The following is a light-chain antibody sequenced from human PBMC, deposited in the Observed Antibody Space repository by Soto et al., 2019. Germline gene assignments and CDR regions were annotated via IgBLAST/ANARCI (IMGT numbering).Light chain of an antibody. Sequence: QSALTQPASVSGSPGQSITISCTGTSSDVGGYNYVSWYQQHQGKAPKLMIYDVINRPSGVSNRFSGSKSGNSASLTISGLQAEDEADYYCSSYTSSSTYVVFGGGTKLTVL. J-gene: IGLJ2*01. CDR2: DVI. CDR3: SSYTSSSTYVV. CDR1: SSDVGGYNY. V-gene: IGLV2-14*03.